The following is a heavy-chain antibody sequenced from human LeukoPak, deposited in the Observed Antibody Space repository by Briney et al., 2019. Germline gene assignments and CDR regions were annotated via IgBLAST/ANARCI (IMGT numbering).Heavy chain of an antibody. CDR2: TRNRADGYTT. J-gene: IGHJ4*02. CDR3: ARDYFYY. V-gene: IGHV3-72*01. CDR1: GFTFSDHN. Sequence: GGSLRLSCAASGASGFTFSDHNMDWVHQAPGKGLEWIGRTRNRADGYTTYYAASVKGRFTISRDELQNSLYLQMNSLKTEDTAVYYCARDYFYYWGQGTLVTVSS.